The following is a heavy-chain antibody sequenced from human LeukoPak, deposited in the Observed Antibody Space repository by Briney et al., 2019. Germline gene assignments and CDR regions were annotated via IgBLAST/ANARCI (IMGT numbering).Heavy chain of an antibody. V-gene: IGHV3-64*04. CDR2: ISSNGGST. Sequence: PGGSLRLSCSASGFTFSSYAMHWVRQAPGKGLEYVSAISSNGGSTYYADSVKGRFTISRDNSKNTLYLQMNSLRAEDTAVYYCAKSRYSSSWYIDYWGQGTLVTVSS. D-gene: IGHD6-13*01. CDR3: AKSRYSSSWYIDY. J-gene: IGHJ4*02. CDR1: GFTFSSYA.